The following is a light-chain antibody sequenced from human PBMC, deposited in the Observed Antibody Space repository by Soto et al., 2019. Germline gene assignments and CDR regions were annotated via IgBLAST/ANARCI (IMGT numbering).Light chain of an antibody. CDR1: QRVSSNF. V-gene: IGKV3-20*01. CDR2: DAS. CDR3: KQGDSSPWT. Sequence: IVLTQSPGTLSFSPGERATLSCRASQRVSSNFLAWYQQKPGQAPRLLIYDASNWATGIPDRFSGSGSGKDFTLTISRLEPEDFAVYYCKQGDSSPWTFGQGTKVEIX. J-gene: IGKJ1*01.